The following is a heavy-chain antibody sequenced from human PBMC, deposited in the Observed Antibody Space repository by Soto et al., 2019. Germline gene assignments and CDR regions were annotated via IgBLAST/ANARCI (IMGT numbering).Heavy chain of an antibody. J-gene: IGHJ4*02. CDR3: ARVREGYFDY. CDR1: GFTFSSYS. V-gene: IGHV3-21*01. Sequence: WGSLRLSCAASGFTFSSYSMNWVRQAPGKGLEWVSSISSSSSYIYYADSVKGRFTISRDNAKNSLYLQMNSLRAEDTAVYYCARVREGYFDYWGQGTLVTVSS. CDR2: ISSSSSYI. D-gene: IGHD1-26*01.